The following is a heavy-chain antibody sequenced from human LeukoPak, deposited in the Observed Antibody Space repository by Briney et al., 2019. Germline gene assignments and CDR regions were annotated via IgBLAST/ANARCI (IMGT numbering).Heavy chain of an antibody. Sequence: GSLRLSCAASGFTVSSNYMSWVRQAPGKGLEWVSVIFSGGTTYYADSVKGRFTISRDNSKNTLYLQMNSLRAEDTAVYYCAREGNYYDMDVWGQGTTVTVSS. J-gene: IGHJ6*02. CDR2: IFSGGTT. CDR1: GFTVSSNY. V-gene: IGHV3-53*01. CDR3: AREGNYYDMDV.